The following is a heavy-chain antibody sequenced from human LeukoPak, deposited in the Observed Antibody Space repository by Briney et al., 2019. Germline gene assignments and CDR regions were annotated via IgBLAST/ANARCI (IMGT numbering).Heavy chain of an antibody. V-gene: IGHV3-21*01. CDR2: ISSSSSYT. Sequence: GGSLRLSCAASGFTFGSYSMNWVRQAPGKGLEWVSSISSSSSYTYYADSVKGRFTISRDNAKNSLYLQMNNLRAEDTAVYYCARVLKARELLGADSDSWGQGALVTVSS. CDR1: GFTFGSYS. J-gene: IGHJ4*02. CDR3: ARVLKARELLGADSDS. D-gene: IGHD1-26*01.